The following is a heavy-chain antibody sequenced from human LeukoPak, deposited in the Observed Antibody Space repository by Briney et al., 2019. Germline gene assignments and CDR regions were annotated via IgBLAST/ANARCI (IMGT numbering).Heavy chain of an antibody. D-gene: IGHD3-3*01. Sequence: SGGSLSLFCAASGFTFSSYGMHCVRQAPGKGLEWLAVIWYDGSNKYYADSVKGRFTISRDNSKNTLYLQMNSLRAEDTAVYYCAKGAAIWRGTLYYFDYWGQGTLVTVSS. CDR1: GFTFSSYG. CDR2: IWYDGSNK. V-gene: IGHV3-33*06. J-gene: IGHJ4*02. CDR3: AKGAAIWRGTLYYFDY.